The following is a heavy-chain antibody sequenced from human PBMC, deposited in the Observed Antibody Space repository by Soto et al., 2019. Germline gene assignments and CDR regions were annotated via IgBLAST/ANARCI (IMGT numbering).Heavy chain of an antibody. V-gene: IGHV3-23*01. Sequence: EVQLLESGGGLVQPGGSLRLSCAASGFTFSSYAMSWVRQAPGKGLEWVSAISGSGGSTYYADSVKGLFTISSDNSKNTLYLQMNSLRAEDTAVYYCAKLGIAVAGFFDYWGQGTLVTVSS. CDR3: AKLGIAVAGFFDY. CDR1: GFTFSSYA. D-gene: IGHD6-19*01. J-gene: IGHJ4*02. CDR2: ISGSGGST.